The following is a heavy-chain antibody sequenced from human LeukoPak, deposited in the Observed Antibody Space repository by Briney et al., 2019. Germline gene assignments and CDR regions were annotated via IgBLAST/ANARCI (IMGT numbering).Heavy chain of an antibody. CDR2: ISSSSSTI. Sequence: GGSLRLSCAASGFTFSSYSMNWARQAPAKGLQRVSYISSSSSTIYYADSVKGRFTICRDNAKNSLYLQMNSLRDEDTAVDYCARGFEGYSYGIDYWGQGTLVTVSS. D-gene: IGHD5-18*01. CDR3: ARGFEGYSYGIDY. J-gene: IGHJ4*02. CDR1: GFTFSSYS. V-gene: IGHV3-48*02.